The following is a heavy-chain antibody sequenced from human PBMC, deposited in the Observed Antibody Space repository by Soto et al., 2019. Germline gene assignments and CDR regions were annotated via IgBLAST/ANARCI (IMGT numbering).Heavy chain of an antibody. CDR2: VNPILSMS. Sequence: QVQMVQSGAEVKKPGSSVKVSCKASGDTFSFYTINWVRQAPGLGLEWMGRVNPILSMSNYAQKFQGRVTMTADKSTSTAYMELRSVRSEDTAFYYCATSYGSGYRAFDYWGQGALVTVSS. D-gene: IGHD3-10*01. CDR3: ATSYGSGYRAFDY. J-gene: IGHJ4*02. CDR1: GDTFSFYT. V-gene: IGHV1-69*02.